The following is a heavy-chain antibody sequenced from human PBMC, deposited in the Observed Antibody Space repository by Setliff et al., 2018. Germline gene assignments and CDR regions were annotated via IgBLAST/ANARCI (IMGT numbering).Heavy chain of an antibody. CDR3: ARLYHNDNSADFRRAPFDV. Sequence: KSSETLSLTCKVSGDSMIGYYWSWIRQPPGKGLDWIGYVYSGGSPNYSPSFKSRVTMSIDTSKNQFSLKLKSVTAADTAVYYCARLYHNDNSADFRRAPFDVWGQGMMVT. J-gene: IGHJ3*01. CDR1: GDSMIGYY. V-gene: IGHV4-59*01. D-gene: IGHD3-22*01. CDR2: VYSGGSP.